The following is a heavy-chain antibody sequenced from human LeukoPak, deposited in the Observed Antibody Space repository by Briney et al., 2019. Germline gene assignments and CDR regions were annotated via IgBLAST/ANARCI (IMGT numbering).Heavy chain of an antibody. J-gene: IGHJ6*02. CDR1: GLIFSRYG. V-gene: IGHV3-64*01. D-gene: IGHD6-13*01. CDR2: ISNSGGST. CDR3: ARGLITGAAGTYYYYGMDV. Sequence: GGSLRLSCVASGLIFSRYGMHWVRQAPGKGLEYVSAISNSGGSTYYANSVKGRFTISRDNSKNTLYLQMGSLRGEDMAVYYCARGLITGAAGTYYYYGMDVWGQGTTVTVSS.